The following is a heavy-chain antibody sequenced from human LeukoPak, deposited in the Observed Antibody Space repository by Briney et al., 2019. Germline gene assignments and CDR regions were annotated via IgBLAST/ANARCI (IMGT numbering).Heavy chain of an antibody. CDR1: GDTVSSNSAA. J-gene: IGHJ3*02. Sequence: SQTLSLTCAISGDTVSSNSAAWNWIRQSPSRGLEWQGRTDYRSKWNNDYAGSVKSRITINPDTSKNQFSLQLNSVTPEDTAVYYCARAGGGGRSFDIWGQGTMVTVSS. V-gene: IGHV6-1*01. D-gene: IGHD6-19*01. CDR2: TDYRSKWNN. CDR3: ARAGGGGRSFDI.